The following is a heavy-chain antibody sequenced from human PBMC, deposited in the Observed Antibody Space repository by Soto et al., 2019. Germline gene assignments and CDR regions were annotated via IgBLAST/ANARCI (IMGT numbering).Heavy chain of an antibody. V-gene: IGHV5-51*01. CDR1: GYSFTSYW. J-gene: IGHJ6*02. CDR2: IYPGDSDT. Sequence: GESLKISCKGSGYSFTSYWIGWVRQMPGKGLEWMGIIYPGDSDTRYSPSFQGQVTISADKSLRTAYLRFSSLKASDSAIYYCARHSRRGSAYYYGMDFRGQGTTVTVSS. CDR3: ARHSRRGSAYYYGMDF. D-gene: IGHD3-10*01.